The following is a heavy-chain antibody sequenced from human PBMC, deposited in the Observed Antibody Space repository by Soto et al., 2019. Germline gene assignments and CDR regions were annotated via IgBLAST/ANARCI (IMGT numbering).Heavy chain of an antibody. CDR2: IYHSGST. D-gene: IGHD4-17*01. CDR1: GGSISSSNW. Sequence: SETLSLTCTVSGGSISSSNWWSWVRQPPGKGLEWIGEIYHSGSTNYNPSLKSRVTISVDKSKNQFSLKLSSVTAADTAVYYCAITTVRRVFVYWGQGTLVTVSS. J-gene: IGHJ4*02. V-gene: IGHV4-4*02. CDR3: AITTVRRVFVY.